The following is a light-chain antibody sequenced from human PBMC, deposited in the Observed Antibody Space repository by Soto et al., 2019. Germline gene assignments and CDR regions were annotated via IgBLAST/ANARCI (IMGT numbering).Light chain of an antibody. V-gene: IGKV3-11*01. CDR3: QQRHMWAIT. J-gene: IGKJ5*01. CDR1: QSFRGL. CDR2: DAY. Sequence: EVVLTHSPVTLSLSPGERATLSCRASQSFRGLLAWYQQKPGQAPRLLIYDAYNRATGIPPRFSGSGSGTDFTLTISSLEPEDSAVYYCQQRHMWAITFGQGTRLEIK.